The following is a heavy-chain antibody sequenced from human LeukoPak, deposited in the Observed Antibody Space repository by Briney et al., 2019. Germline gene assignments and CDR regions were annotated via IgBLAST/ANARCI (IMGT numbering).Heavy chain of an antibody. CDR1: GGSFSGFY. CDR2: IDHSGST. Sequence: SETLSLTCDVYGGSFSGFYWNWIRQLPGKGLEWIGEIDHSGSTNYSPSLKSRVTISVDRANNQFSLKLSSVTAADTAFYYCARGRKGGSALWGQGTLVTVSS. J-gene: IGHJ4*02. D-gene: IGHD3-10*01. V-gene: IGHV4-34*01. CDR3: ARGRKGGSAL.